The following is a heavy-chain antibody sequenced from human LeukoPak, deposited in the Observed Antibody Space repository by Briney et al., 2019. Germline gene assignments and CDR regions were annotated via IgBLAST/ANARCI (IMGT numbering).Heavy chain of an antibody. CDR1: GFTFSSYS. CDR3: AKGGYSNGRYYYYYMDV. V-gene: IGHV3-21*04. CDR2: ISSSSSYI. D-gene: IGHD5-18*01. Sequence: GGSLRLSCAASGFTFSSYSMNWVRQAPGKGLEWVSSISSSSSYIYYADSVKGRFTISRDNAKNSLYLQMNSLRAEDTAVYYCAKGGYSNGRYYYYYMDVWGEGTTVTVSS. J-gene: IGHJ6*03.